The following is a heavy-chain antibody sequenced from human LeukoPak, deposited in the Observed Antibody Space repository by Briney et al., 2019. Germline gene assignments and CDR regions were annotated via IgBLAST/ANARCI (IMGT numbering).Heavy chain of an antibody. CDR1: GYTFTGYY. J-gene: IGHJ3*02. V-gene: IGHV1-2*02. Sequence: ASVKVSCKASGYTFTGYYMHWVRQAPGQGLEWMGWINPNSGGTNYAQKFQGRVTMTRDTSISTAYMELSRLRSDDTAVYYCAREGAARRANDALDIWGQGTMVTVSS. D-gene: IGHD6-6*01. CDR2: INPNSGGT. CDR3: AREGAARRANDALDI.